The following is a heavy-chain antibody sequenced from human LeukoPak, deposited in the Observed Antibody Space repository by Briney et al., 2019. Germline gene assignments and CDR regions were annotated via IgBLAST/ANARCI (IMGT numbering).Heavy chain of an antibody. CDR1: GGTFSSYA. Sequence: WASVKVSCKASGGTFSSYAISWVRQAPGQGLEWMGGIIPIFGAANYAQKFQGRVTITADESTSTAYMELSSLRSEDTAVYYCARDPLRYFDWSPLYYFDYWGQGTLVTVSS. CDR3: ARDPLRYFDWSPLYYFDY. D-gene: IGHD3-9*01. J-gene: IGHJ4*02. CDR2: IIPIFGAA. V-gene: IGHV1-69*01.